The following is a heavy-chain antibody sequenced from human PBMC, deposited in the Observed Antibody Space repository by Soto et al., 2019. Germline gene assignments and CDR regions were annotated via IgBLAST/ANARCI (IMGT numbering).Heavy chain of an antibody. CDR1: GYTLTELS. CDR3: ATSRAFYGSGSHDYFDY. J-gene: IGHJ4*02. V-gene: IGHV1-24*01. Sequence: ASVKVSCKVSGYTLTELSMHWVRQAPGKGLEWMGGFDPEDGETIYAQKFQGRVTMTEDTSTDTAYMELSSLRSEDTAVYYCATSRAFYGSGSHDYFDYWGQGTLVTVSS. CDR2: FDPEDGET. D-gene: IGHD3-10*01.